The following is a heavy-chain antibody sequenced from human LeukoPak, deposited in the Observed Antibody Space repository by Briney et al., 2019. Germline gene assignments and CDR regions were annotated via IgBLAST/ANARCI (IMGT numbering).Heavy chain of an antibody. Sequence: SETLSLTCTVSGGSISSSSYYWGWIRQPPGKGLEWIGSIYYSGSTYYNPSLKSRVTISVDTSKNQFSLKLSSVTAADTAVYYCARHSYSRQWLVLVGDYWGQGTLVTVSS. D-gene: IGHD6-19*01. V-gene: IGHV4-39*01. CDR2: IYYSGST. CDR3: ARHSYSRQWLVLVGDY. CDR1: GGSISSSSYY. J-gene: IGHJ4*02.